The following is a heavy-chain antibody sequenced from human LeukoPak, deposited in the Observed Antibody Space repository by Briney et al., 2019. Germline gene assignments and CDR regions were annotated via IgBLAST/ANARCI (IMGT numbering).Heavy chain of an antibody. J-gene: IGHJ4*02. V-gene: IGHV3-23*01. Sequence: GGSLRLFCAASGFSFSNYAMDWVRQAPGKGLEWVSTIGASVSNTNYADSVKGRFTISRDNSKNTLSLQTSSLKVEDTAVYYCARRSGGTCDYWGQGTLVTVSS. D-gene: IGHD1-1*01. CDR2: IGASVSNT. CDR1: GFSFSNYA. CDR3: ARRSGGTCDY.